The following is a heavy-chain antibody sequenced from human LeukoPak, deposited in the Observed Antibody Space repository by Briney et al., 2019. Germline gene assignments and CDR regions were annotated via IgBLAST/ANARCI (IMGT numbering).Heavy chain of an antibody. Sequence: PSETLSLTCTVSGGSIISSNYYWGWIRQPPGKGLAWIGSIYYSGSTFYNPSLKSRVTISVDTCKNQFSLKLSSVTAADTAVYFCARQARGYYDSSGFYPYYFDYWGLGTLVTVSS. CDR1: GGSIISSNYY. D-gene: IGHD3-22*01. CDR3: ARQARGYYDSSGFYPYYFDY. J-gene: IGHJ4*02. CDR2: IYYSGST. V-gene: IGHV4-39*01.